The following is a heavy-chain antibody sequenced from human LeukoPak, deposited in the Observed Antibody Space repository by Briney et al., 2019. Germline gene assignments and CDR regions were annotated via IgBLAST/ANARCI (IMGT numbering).Heavy chain of an antibody. J-gene: IGHJ6*03. CDR1: GYTFTSYD. CDR3: ARRAVDNSYYYYMDV. Sequence: ASVKVSCKASGYTFTSYDINWVRQAPGQGLEWMGWMNPNSGNTGYAQKFQGRVTMTRNTSISTAYMEVSSLRYEDTAVYYCARRAVDNSYYYYMDVWGKGTTVTVSS. D-gene: IGHD6-19*01. CDR2: MNPNSGNT. V-gene: IGHV1-8*01.